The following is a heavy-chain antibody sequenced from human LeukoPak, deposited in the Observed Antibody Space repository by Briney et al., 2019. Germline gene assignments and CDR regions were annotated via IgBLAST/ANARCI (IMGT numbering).Heavy chain of an antibody. D-gene: IGHD3-22*01. CDR3: ATEVCDSTGYRIDY. Sequence: SETLSLTCTVSGGSISSYYWSWIRQPPGKGLEWIGYIYYSGSTNYNPSLKSRVTISVDSSKNQFSLKLSSVAAADTAVYYCATEVCDSTGYRIDYWGQGTLVTVSS. V-gene: IGHV4-59*12. CDR1: GGSISSYY. J-gene: IGHJ4*02. CDR2: IYYSGST.